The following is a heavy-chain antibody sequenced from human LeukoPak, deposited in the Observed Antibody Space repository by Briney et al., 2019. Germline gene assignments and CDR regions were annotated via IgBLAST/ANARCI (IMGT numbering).Heavy chain of an antibody. D-gene: IGHD1-1*01. V-gene: IGHV4-4*02. CDR1: GGSISSNNW. CDR3: ARVNINNWHSCDY. Sequence: SETLSLTCAVSGGSISSNNWWGWVRQPPGKGLEWIGETYHSGSPNYNPSLKSRVTISVDKSRNHFSLNLSSVTAADTAVYYCARVNINNWHSCDYWGQGTLVTVSS. J-gene: IGHJ4*02. CDR2: TYHSGSP.